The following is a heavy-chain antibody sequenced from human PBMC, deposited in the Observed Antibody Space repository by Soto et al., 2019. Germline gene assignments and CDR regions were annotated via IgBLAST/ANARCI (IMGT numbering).Heavy chain of an antibody. CDR3: LKGVSYYVSSGYLALFDY. Sequence: PGGSLRLSCSASGCTFSSYAMHWVRQAPGKGLEYVSAISSNGGSTYYADSVKGRFTISRDNSKNTLYLQMSSLRAEDTAVYYCLKGVSYYVSSGYLALFDYWGQGTLVTVSS. D-gene: IGHD3-22*01. J-gene: IGHJ4*02. CDR1: GCTFSSYA. CDR2: ISSNGGST. V-gene: IGHV3-64D*06.